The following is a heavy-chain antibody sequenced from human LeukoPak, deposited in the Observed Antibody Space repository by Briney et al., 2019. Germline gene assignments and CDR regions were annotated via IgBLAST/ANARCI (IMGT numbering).Heavy chain of an antibody. Sequence: TGGSLRLSCAASGFTVSTNYLRWVRQAPGKGLEWVSVVYSGGTTYHADSVKGRFTISRDNSKNTMYLQMNSLRADDTAVYYCARESVVRGVINGMDVWGQGTTVTVSS. V-gene: IGHV3-66*01. J-gene: IGHJ6*02. CDR1: GFTVSTNY. CDR3: ARESVVRGVINGMDV. CDR2: VYSGGTT. D-gene: IGHD3-10*01.